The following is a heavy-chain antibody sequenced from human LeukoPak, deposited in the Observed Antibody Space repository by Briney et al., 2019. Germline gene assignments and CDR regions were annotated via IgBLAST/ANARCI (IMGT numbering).Heavy chain of an antibody. D-gene: IGHD3-10*02. Sequence: GGSLRFSCAASGFTFSSYGMSWVRQAPGKGLEWVSYISSSGSTIYYADSVKGRFTISRDNAKNSLYLQMNSLRAEDTAVYYCTELGITMIGGVWGKGTTVTIPS. V-gene: IGHV3-48*04. CDR1: GFTFSSYG. J-gene: IGHJ6*04. CDR2: ISSSGSTI. CDR3: TELGITMIGGV.